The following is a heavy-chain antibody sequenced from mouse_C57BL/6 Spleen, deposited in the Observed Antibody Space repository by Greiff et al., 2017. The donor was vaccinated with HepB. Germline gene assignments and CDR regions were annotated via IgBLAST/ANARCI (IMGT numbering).Heavy chain of an antibody. V-gene: IGHV1-52*01. CDR2: IDPSDSDT. Sequence: QVQLQQPGAELVRPGSSVKLSCKASGYTFTSYWMHWVKQRPIQGLEWIGNIDPSDSDTHYNQKFKDKATLTVDKSSSTAYMQLSSLTSEDSAVYYCARSFITTVDLDYWGQGTTLTVSS. CDR1: GYTFTSYW. CDR3: ARSFITTVDLDY. D-gene: IGHD1-1*01. J-gene: IGHJ2*01.